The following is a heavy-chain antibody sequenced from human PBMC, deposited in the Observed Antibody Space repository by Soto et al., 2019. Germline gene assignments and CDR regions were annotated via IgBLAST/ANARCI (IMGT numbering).Heavy chain of an antibody. J-gene: IGHJ6*02. CDR2: IIPIFGST. D-gene: IGHD3-10*01. V-gene: IGHV1-69*13. CDR3: ARGQGGDYYSGSGNYACGMDV. Sequence: SVKVSCKASGGTFTTYSISWVRQAPGQGLEWMRGIIPIFGSTIYAQKFQGRVTITADESTDTVYMALGSLRPEDTAVYYCARGQGGDYYSGSGNYACGMDVWGQGTTVTVSS. CDR1: GGTFTTYS.